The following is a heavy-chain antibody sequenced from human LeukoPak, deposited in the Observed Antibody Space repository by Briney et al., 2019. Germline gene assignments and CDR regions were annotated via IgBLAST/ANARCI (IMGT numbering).Heavy chain of an antibody. CDR3: AGGDYVVPPDY. D-gene: IGHD4-17*01. CDR1: GGSISSSTYY. CDR2: IYYSGST. Sequence: SQTLSLTCTVSGGSISSSTYYWGWIRQPPGKGLEGIGSIYYSGSTYYNPSLKSRVTISVDTSKNQFSLKLSSVTAADTAVYYCAGGDYVVPPDYWGQGTLVTVSS. V-gene: IGHV4-39*07. J-gene: IGHJ4*02.